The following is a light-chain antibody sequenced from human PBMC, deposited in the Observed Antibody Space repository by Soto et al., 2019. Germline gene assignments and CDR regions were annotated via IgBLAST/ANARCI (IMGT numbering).Light chain of an antibody. CDR1: SSDVGGYNY. Sequence: QSALTQPRSVSGSPGQSVTISCTGTSSDVGGYNYVSWYQQHPGKAPKLMIYDVSKRPSGVPDRFSGSKSGNTASLTISGLQAEDEADYHCCSYAGGSTWLFGGGTKLTVL. CDR2: DVS. V-gene: IGLV2-11*01. J-gene: IGLJ3*02. CDR3: CSYAGGSTWL.